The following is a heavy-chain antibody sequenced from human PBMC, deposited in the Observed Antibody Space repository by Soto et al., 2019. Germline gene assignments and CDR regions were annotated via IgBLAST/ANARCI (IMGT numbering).Heavy chain of an antibody. CDR2: ISGSGGST. J-gene: IGHJ6*02. CDR1: GFTFSSYA. Sequence: VGSVRLSCAASGFTFSSYAMSWVRQAPGKGLEWVSAISGSGGSTYYADSVKGRFTISRDNSKNTLYLQMNSLRAEDMAVYYCAKPSYDILTGYFCGMDVWGQGTTVTVT. D-gene: IGHD3-9*01. V-gene: IGHV3-23*01. CDR3: AKPSYDILTGYFCGMDV.